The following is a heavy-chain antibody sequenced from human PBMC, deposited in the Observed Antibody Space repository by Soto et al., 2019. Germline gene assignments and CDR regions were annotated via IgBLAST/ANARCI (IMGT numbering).Heavy chain of an antibody. Sequence: GGSLRLSCATSGFTFSTSSLTWVRQAPGKGLEWVSFISGSGESIFYADSVKGRFTISRDNAKNSLHLEMRSLRDDDTAVYFCERDGTGMGEDSCGQGTRVTVST. V-gene: IGHV3-48*02. CDR3: ERDGTGMGEDS. D-gene: IGHD1-7*01. CDR1: GFTFSTSS. J-gene: IGHJ4*02. CDR2: ISGSGESI.